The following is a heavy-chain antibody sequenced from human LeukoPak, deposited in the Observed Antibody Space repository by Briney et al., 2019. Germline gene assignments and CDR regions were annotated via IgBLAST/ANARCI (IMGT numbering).Heavy chain of an antibody. V-gene: IGHV4-39*07. Sequence: SETLSLTCTVSGGSISSSNDYWGWFRQPPGEGLEWIGSLYYSRRTYYNPSLKSRVTIAVDTSKNQFSLRLSSVTAADTAVYYCARARYNYQCDFWGQGTLVTVSS. J-gene: IGHJ4*02. D-gene: IGHD5-24*01. CDR1: GGSISSSNDY. CDR3: ARARYNYQCDF. CDR2: LYYSRRT.